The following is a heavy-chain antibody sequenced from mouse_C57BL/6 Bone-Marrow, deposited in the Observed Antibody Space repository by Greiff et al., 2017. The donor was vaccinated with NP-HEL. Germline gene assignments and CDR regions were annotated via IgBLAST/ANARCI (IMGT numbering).Heavy chain of an antibody. V-gene: IGHV1-81*01. CDR2: IYPRSGNT. J-gene: IGHJ1*03. CDR1: GYTFTSYG. CDR3: ARHCGSSYRYFDV. D-gene: IGHD1-1*01. Sequence: QVQLKESGAELARPGASVKLSCKASGYTFTSYGISWVKQRTGQGLEWIGEIYPRSGNTYYNEKFKGKATLTADKSSSTAYMELRSLTSEDSAVYFCARHCGSSYRYFDVWGTGTTVTVSS.